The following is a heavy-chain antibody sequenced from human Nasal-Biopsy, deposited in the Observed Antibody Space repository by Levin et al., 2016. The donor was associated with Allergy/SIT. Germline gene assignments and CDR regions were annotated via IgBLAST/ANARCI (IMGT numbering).Heavy chain of an antibody. CDR1: GFTFSTYT. V-gene: IGHV3-21*01. CDR2: ISSSSDNI. Sequence: GESLKISCAASGFTFSTYTMNWVRQAPGKGLEWVSSISSSSDNIYYADSVKGRFTISRDNAKNSLYLQMNGLRAEDTAVYYCACPPVIYSYGVVDYWGQGTLVTVSS. CDR3: ACPPVIYSYGVVDY. J-gene: IGHJ4*02. D-gene: IGHD5-18*01.